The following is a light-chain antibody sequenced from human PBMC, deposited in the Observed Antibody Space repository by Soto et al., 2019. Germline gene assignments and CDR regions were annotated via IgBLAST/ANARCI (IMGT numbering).Light chain of an antibody. J-gene: IGKJ2*01. CDR1: QSLSSSY. CDR3: QQQGT. CDR2: AAS. V-gene: IGKV3-20*01. Sequence: EIVLTQFPGTLSLSPGERATLSCRPSQSLSSSYLVWYQQKPGQAPRLLIYAASRWATGIPDRFSGSGSATEYTLTISRLEPEDSAVYYCQQQGTFGQGTKLEIK.